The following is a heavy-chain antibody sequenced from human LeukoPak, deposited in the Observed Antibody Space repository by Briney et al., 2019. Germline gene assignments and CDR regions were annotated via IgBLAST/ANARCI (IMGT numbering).Heavy chain of an antibody. V-gene: IGHV4-4*02. CDR3: TRESGAFSPFGF. Sequence: PSGTLSLTCAVSGGSITTTNWWSWVRQPPGKGLEWIGEVHLNGATNYNPSLESRFSMSIDKSNNHLSLEVTSVTAAGTAIYYCTRESGAFSPFGFWGQGTLVTVSS. CDR2: VHLNGAT. D-gene: IGHD1-26*01. J-gene: IGHJ4*02. CDR1: GGSITTTNW.